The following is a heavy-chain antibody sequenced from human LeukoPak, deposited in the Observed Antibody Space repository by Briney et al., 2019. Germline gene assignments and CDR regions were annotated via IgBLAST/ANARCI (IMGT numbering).Heavy chain of an antibody. V-gene: IGHV1-46*03. D-gene: IGHD4-17*01. Sequence: ASVKVSCKASGYTFTSYYMHWVRQAPGQGLEWMGIINPSGGSTSYAQKFQGGVTMTRDTSTSTVYMELSSLRSEDTAVYYCSRIRITVTPRGAFDIWGQGTMVTVSS. CDR1: GYTFTSYY. J-gene: IGHJ3*02. CDR2: INPSGGST. CDR3: SRIRITVTPRGAFDI.